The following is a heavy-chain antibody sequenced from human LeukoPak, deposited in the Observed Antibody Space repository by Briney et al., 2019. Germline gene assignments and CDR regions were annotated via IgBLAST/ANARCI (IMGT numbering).Heavy chain of an antibody. CDR2: IYSDGTT. Sequence: GGSLRLSCAASGFTVSSNHMSWVRQAPGKGLEWVSLIYSDGTTYYADSVKGRFTTSRDNSKNTLYLQMDSLRAEDTAVYFCATRAEGYYYGSGSYYGMDVWGQGTTVTVSS. CDR1: GFTVSSNH. J-gene: IGHJ6*02. D-gene: IGHD3-10*01. V-gene: IGHV3-66*01. CDR3: ATRAEGYYYGSGSYYGMDV.